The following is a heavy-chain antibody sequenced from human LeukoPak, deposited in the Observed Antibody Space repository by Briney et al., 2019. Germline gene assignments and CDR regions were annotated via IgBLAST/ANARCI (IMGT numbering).Heavy chain of an antibody. V-gene: IGHV3-30-3*01. Sequence: GGSLRLSCAASGFTFSSYAMHWVRQAPGKGLEWVAVISYDGSNKYYADSVKGRFTISRDNSKNTLYLQMNSLRAGDTAVYYCARALIRNFDWLLSYYYYYYMDVWGKGTTVTVSS. CDR2: ISYDGSNK. CDR1: GFTFSSYA. CDR3: ARALIRNFDWLLSYYYYYYMDV. D-gene: IGHD3-9*01. J-gene: IGHJ6*03.